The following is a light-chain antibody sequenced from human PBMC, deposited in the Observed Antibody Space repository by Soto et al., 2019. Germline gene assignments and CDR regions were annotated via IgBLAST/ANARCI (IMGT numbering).Light chain of an antibody. CDR3: SSYTSSSTRV. Sequence: QSVLTQPASVSGSPGQSNTISCTGTSSDVGGYNYVSWYQHHPGKAPKLMIYEVSNRPSGVSNRFSGSKSGNTASLTISGLQAEDEADYYCSSYTSSSTRVFGTGTKLTVL. V-gene: IGLV2-14*01. CDR2: EVS. J-gene: IGLJ1*01. CDR1: SSDVGGYNY.